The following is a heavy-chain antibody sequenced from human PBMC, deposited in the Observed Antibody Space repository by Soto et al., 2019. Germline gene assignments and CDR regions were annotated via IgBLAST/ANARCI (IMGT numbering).Heavy chain of an antibody. CDR2: INAGNGNT. Sequence: ASVKVSCKASGYTFTSYAMNWVRQAPGQRLEWMGWINAGNGNTKYAQKLQGRVTITTDTSASTAYMELRSLRSDDTAVYYCARDPGYSYGYESYYYYYGMDVWGQGTTVTVSS. J-gene: IGHJ6*02. D-gene: IGHD5-18*01. V-gene: IGHV1-3*01. CDR1: GYTFTSYA. CDR3: ARDPGYSYGYESYYYYYGMDV.